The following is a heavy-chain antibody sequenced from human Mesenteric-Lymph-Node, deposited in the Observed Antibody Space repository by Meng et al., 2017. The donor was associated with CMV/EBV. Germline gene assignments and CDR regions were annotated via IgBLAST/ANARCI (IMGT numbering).Heavy chain of an antibody. V-gene: IGHV3-74*01. J-gene: IGHJ4*02. Sequence: GGSLRLSCAGSGFIFSDYWMNWVRQVPGKGLVWVARTNGGGISTYYAGAAKGRFTISRDNAKNTLFLQMNSLRAEDTAVYYCAREGAKVGAPLDCWGQGILVTVSS. CDR3: AREGAKVGAPLDC. CDR2: TNGGGIST. CDR1: GFIFSDYW. D-gene: IGHD1-26*01.